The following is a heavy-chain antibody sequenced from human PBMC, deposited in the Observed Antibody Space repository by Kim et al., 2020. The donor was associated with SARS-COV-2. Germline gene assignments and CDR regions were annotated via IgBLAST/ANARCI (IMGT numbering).Heavy chain of an antibody. D-gene: IGHD4-17*01. J-gene: IGHJ4*02. V-gene: IGHV1-46*01. Sequence: KVQARVTMNRHTSTSTVYMELSSLRAEDTAVYYCARDKVVTTVTTSFDYWGQGTLVTVSS. CDR3: ARDKVVTTVTTSFDY.